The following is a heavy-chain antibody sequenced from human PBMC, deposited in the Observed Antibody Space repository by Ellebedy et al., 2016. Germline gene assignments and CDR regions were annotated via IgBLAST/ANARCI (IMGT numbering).Heavy chain of an antibody. D-gene: IGHD2-2*01. CDR1: GYTFSSHG. CDR3: ARSLGFCTETSCLRDFDS. V-gene: IGHV1-18*01. J-gene: IGHJ4*02. Sequence: ASVKVSCXASGYTFSSHGISWVRQAPGQGLEWMGWISGYNGNTNYAQILQGRVTMTTDTSTSTAYMVLRSLRSDDTAVYYCARSLGFCTETSCLRDFDSWGQGTLVTVSS. CDR2: ISGYNGNT.